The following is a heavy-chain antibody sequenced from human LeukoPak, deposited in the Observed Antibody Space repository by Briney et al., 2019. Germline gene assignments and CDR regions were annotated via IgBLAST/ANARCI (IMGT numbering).Heavy chain of an antibody. V-gene: IGHV2-5*01. CDR1: GMTLSPNAVG. Sequence: SGPTLMQPTQALTLTCTFSGMTLSPNAVGVGWNRQPSVKALGWHVLISWNVNRRYTPSLKSRHTITKDASKNQVALTMSNMDPVDTATYYCAHRRAVRGMSAMIATRVYYFDYWGQGTLVTVSS. CDR2: ISWNVNR. J-gene: IGHJ4*02. CDR3: AHRRAVRGMSAMIATRVYYFDY. D-gene: IGHD3-22*01.